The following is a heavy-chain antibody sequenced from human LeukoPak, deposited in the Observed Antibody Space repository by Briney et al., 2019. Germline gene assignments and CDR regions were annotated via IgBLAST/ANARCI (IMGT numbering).Heavy chain of an antibody. J-gene: IGHJ4*02. Sequence: ASVKVSCKASGYTFTNYGISWVRQAPGQGLEWMGWISAYNGDTSYAQKLQGRVTMTTDTSTSTAYMELGSLGSDDTVVYYCARVGEYCTGISCLDYWSQGTLVTVSS. D-gene: IGHD2-2*01. CDR1: GYTFTNYG. CDR2: ISAYNGDT. V-gene: IGHV1-18*01. CDR3: ARVGEYCTGISCLDY.